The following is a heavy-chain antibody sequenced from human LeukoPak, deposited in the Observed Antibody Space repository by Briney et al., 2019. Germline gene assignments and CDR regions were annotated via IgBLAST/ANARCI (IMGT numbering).Heavy chain of an antibody. CDR2: VYYSGST. CDR1: GGSISSYY. D-gene: IGHD3-10*01. Sequence: SETLSLTCTVSGGSISSYYWTWIRQPPGEGLQWIGYVYYSGSTNYNPSLKSRVTISVDASKNQFSLKLSSVTAADTAVYYCARDRGYYGSGSYYHFDYWGQGTLVTVSS. J-gene: IGHJ4*02. CDR3: ARDRGYYGSGSYYHFDY. V-gene: IGHV4-59*01.